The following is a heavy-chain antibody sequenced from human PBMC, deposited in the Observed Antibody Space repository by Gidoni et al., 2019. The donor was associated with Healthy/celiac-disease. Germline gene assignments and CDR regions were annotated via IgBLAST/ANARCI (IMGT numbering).Heavy chain of an antibody. CDR3: ARFSSPGDSTPGGFDP. V-gene: IGHV3-33*01. CDR1: GFTFGSYG. CDR2: IWYDGSNK. Sequence: QVQLVESGGGVVQPGRSLRLSCAASGFTFGSYGMHWVRQAPGKGLEWVAVIWYDGSNKYYADSVKGRFTISRDNSKNTLYLQMNSLRAEDTAVYYCARFSSPGDSTPGGFDPWGQGTLVTVSS. D-gene: IGHD3-22*01. J-gene: IGHJ5*02.